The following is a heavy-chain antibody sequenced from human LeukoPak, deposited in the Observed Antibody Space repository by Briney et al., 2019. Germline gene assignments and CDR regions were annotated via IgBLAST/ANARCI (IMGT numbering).Heavy chain of an antibody. Sequence: PSETLSLTCAVYGGSFSGYYWSWIRQPPGKGLEWIGEINHSGSTNYNPSLKSRVTISVDTSKNQFSLKLSSVTTADTAAYYCARIGSPVWETKPGVDYWGQGTLVTVSS. CDR1: GGSFSGYY. CDR3: ARIGSPVWETKPGVDY. D-gene: IGHD1-26*01. CDR2: INHSGST. V-gene: IGHV4-34*01. J-gene: IGHJ4*02.